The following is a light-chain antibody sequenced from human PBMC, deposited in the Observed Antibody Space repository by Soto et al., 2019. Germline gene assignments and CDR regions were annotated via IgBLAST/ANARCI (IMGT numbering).Light chain of an antibody. CDR3: LLSYSGARSYVV. Sequence: VVTQEPSLTVSPGGTVTLTCGSSTGAVTSGHYPYWFQQKPGQAPRTLIYDTSNKHSWTPARFSGSLLGGKAALTLSGAQPEDEAEYYCLLSYSGARSYVVFGGGTKLTVL. CDR2: DTS. J-gene: IGLJ2*01. V-gene: IGLV7-46*01. CDR1: TGAVTSGHY.